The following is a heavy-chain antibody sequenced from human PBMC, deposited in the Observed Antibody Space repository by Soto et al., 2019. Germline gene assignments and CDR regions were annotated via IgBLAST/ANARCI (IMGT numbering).Heavy chain of an antibody. Sequence: ASVKVSCKASGYTFTSYGISWVRQAPGQGLEWMGWISAYNGNTNYAQKLQGRVTMTTDTSTSTAYMELRSLRSDDTAVYYCARDSSSWYLWGQNYYYYGMDAWGQGTTVTVSS. CDR1: GYTFTSYG. V-gene: IGHV1-18*01. CDR3: ARDSSSWYLWGQNYYYYGMDA. J-gene: IGHJ6*02. D-gene: IGHD6-13*01. CDR2: ISAYNGNT.